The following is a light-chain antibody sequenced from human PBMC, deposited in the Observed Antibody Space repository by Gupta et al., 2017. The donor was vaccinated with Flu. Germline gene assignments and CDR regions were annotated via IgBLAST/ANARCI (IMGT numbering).Light chain of an antibody. J-gene: IGKJ4*01. V-gene: IGKV3-11*01. CDR3: QQRSNWPSLT. CDR1: QSVSSY. Sequence: ATLSLSPGERATLSCRASQSVSSYLAWYQQKPGQAPRLLIHDVSSRATGVPARFSGSGSGTDFTLTISSLEPEDFAVYYCQQRSNWPSLTFGGGTXVEIK. CDR2: DVS.